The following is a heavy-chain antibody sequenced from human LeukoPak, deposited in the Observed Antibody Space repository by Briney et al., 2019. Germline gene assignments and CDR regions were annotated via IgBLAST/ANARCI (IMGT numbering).Heavy chain of an antibody. CDR2: IYTSGST. CDR1: GGSISSYY. D-gene: IGHD1-26*01. V-gene: IGHV4-4*07. CDR3: ASGSGSFTPFDY. Sequence: SETLSLTCTVSGGSISSYYWSWIRQPAGKGLEWIGRIYTSGSTNYNPSLKSRVTISVDTSKNQFSLKLSSVTAADTAVYYCASGSGSFTPFDYWGQGTLVTVSS. J-gene: IGHJ4*02.